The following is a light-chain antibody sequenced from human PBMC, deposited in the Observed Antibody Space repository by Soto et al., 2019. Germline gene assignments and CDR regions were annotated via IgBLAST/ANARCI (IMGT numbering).Light chain of an antibody. V-gene: IGLV2-23*01. Sequence: QSALTQPASVSGSPGQSITISCSGTSSDVGSYDHVAWYQQHTAKAPKLLIYEGTQRPSGVSSRFSGSKSGNTASLTISGLQAEDEADYYCCSYASSSSYVFGTGTKLTVL. CDR2: EGT. J-gene: IGLJ1*01. CDR1: SSDVGSYDH. CDR3: CSYASSSSYV.